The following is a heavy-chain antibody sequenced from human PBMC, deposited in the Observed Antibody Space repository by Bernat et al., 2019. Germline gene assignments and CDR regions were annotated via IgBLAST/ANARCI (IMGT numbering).Heavy chain of an antibody. V-gene: IGHV3-30-3*01. D-gene: IGHD2-15*01. CDR3: ARDAVVETPDYDYYGMDV. CDR1: GFTFSSYA. Sequence: QVQLVESGGGVVQPGRSLRLSCAASGFTFSSYAMHWVRQAPGKGLEWVAVISYDGSNKYYADSVKGRFTISRDNSKNTLYLQMNSLRAEDTAVDYCARDAVVETPDYDYYGMDVWGQGTTVTVSS. J-gene: IGHJ6*02. CDR2: ISYDGSNK.